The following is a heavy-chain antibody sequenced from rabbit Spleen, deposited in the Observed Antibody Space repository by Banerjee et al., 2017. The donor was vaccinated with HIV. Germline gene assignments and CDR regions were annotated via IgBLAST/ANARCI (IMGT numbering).Heavy chain of an antibody. CDR2: IDTNDGDT. J-gene: IGHJ2*01. V-gene: IGHV1S45*01. D-gene: IGHD1-1*01. CDR1: GFSFSSNW. Sequence: QEQLEESGGDLVKPGGTLTLTCTVSGFSFSSNWICWVRQAPGKGLEWIACIDTNDGDTDYANWPKGRFTISKTSSTTVTLQMTSLTAADTATYFCARNYVNAFDPWGPGTLVTVS. CDR3: ARNYVNAFDP.